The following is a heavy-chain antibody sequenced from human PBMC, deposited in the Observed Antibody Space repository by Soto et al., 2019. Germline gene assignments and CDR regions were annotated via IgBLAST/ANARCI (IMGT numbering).Heavy chain of an antibody. V-gene: IGHV3-30*18. D-gene: IGHD2-21*02. J-gene: IGHJ4*02. CDR1: GFTFSSYG. CDR3: AKDRIPSWMVTPSSLDY. Sequence: GGSLRLSCAASGFTFSSYGMHWVRQAPGKGLEWVAVISYDGSNKYYADSVKGRFTISRDNSKNTLYLQMNSLRAEDTAVYYCAKDRIPSWMVTPSSLDYWGQGTLVTVSS. CDR2: ISYDGSNK.